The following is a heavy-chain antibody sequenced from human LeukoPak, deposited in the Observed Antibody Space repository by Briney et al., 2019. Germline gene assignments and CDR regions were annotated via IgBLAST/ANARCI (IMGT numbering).Heavy chain of an antibody. D-gene: IGHD2-21*02. Sequence: PGGSLRLSCGASGFTFSTYTMNWVRQAPGKGLEWVSIISSSSSYIYYADSVKGRFTISRDNAKNALYLQMNSLRGEDTAVYYCARDGRCGGDCYASWGQGTLVTVSS. J-gene: IGHJ4*02. CDR1: GFTFSTYT. CDR3: ARDGRCGGDCYAS. CDR2: ISSSSSYI. V-gene: IGHV3-21*01.